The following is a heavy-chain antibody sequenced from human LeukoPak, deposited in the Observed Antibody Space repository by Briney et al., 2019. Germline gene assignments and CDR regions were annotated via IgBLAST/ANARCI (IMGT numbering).Heavy chain of an antibody. Sequence: GGSLRLSCAASGFTFSSYEMNWVRQAPGKGLEWVSYISSSGSTIYYADSVKGRFTISRDNAKNSLYLQMNSLRAEDTAVYYCARRKGRGYSGYDYHRAFDIWGQGTMVTVSS. J-gene: IGHJ3*02. D-gene: IGHD5-12*01. CDR1: GFTFSSYE. CDR2: ISSSGSTI. V-gene: IGHV3-48*03. CDR3: ARRKGRGYSGYDYHRAFDI.